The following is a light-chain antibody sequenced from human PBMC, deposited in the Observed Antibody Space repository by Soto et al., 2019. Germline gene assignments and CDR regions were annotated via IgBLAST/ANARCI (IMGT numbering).Light chain of an antibody. CDR3: QSYGTSPSGYV. V-gene: IGLV1-40*01. CDR1: SSNIGAGYD. J-gene: IGLJ1*01. CDR2: ANI. Sequence: QAVLTQPPSVSGAPGQRVTISCTGSSSNIGAGYDVHWYQQLPGTAPKLLIYANINRPAGVPDRFSGSKSGTSASLAITGLQAEDDADYYWQSYGTSPSGYVFATGPKV.